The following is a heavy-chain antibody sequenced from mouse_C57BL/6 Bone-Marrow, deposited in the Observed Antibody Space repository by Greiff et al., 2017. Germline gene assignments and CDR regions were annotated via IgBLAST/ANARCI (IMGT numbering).Heavy chain of an antibody. J-gene: IGHJ1*03. CDR1: GFSLTSYG. CDR3: ARKGYGSSCWYFDV. D-gene: IGHD1-1*01. Sequence: VKLMESGPGLVQPSQSLSITCPVSGFSLTSYGVHWVRQSPGKGLEWLGVIWSGGSTDYNAAFISRLSISKDNSKSQVFFKMNSLQADDTAIYYCARKGYGSSCWYFDVWGTGTTVTVSS. V-gene: IGHV2-2*01. CDR2: IWSGGST.